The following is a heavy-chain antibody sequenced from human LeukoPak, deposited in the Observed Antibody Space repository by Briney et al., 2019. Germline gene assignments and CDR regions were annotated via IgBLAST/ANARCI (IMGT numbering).Heavy chain of an antibody. CDR3: AREDVGATASSFDY. CDR1: GYTFTSYG. CDR2: ISAYNGNT. J-gene: IGHJ4*02. D-gene: IGHD1-26*01. V-gene: IGHV1-18*01. Sequence: ASVKVSCKASGYTFTSYGISWVRQAPGQGLEWMGWISAYNGNTNYAQKLQGRVTMTTDTSTSTAYMELSSLRSEDTAVYYCAREDVGATASSFDYWGQGTLVTVSS.